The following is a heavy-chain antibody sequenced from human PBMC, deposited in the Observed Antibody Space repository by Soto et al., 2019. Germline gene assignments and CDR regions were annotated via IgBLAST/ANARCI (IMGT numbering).Heavy chain of an antibody. CDR1: GITFRNYA. D-gene: IGHD2-15*01. Sequence: PGGSLRLSCSVSGITFRNYAMHWVRQAPGRGLEYVSGITSDGDNTWHADSVKDRFTISRDNSDDTLYLQMSSLRVEDTAKYYCVKGNQLLRYYFEFWGHGT. CDR3: VKGNQLLRYYFEF. CDR2: ITSDGDNT. V-gene: IGHV3-64D*08. J-gene: IGHJ4*01.